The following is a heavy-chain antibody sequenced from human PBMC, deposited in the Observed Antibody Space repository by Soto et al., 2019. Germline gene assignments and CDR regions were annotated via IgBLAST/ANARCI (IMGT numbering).Heavy chain of an antibody. Sequence: GGSLRLSCEASGFTFNTCAMHWVRQAPGKGLEWVALIWSDGNNKFYTDSVKGRFTISRDNSKNTVYLQMNNLRVEDTAVYFCATDETSRFDDWGQGTLVTVSS. J-gene: IGHJ4*02. V-gene: IGHV3-33*01. CDR1: GFTFNTCA. CDR3: ATDETSRFDD. CDR2: IWSDGNNK.